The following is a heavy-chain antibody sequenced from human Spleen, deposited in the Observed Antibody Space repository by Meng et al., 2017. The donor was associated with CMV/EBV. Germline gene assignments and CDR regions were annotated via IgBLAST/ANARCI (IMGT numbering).Heavy chain of an antibody. Sequence: SETLSLTCVVSGGSISSSSYYWGWIRQPPGKGLEWIGSIYYSGSTYYNPSLKSRVTISVDTSKNQFSLKLSSVTAADTAVYYCARDVSGYSGYYYGMDVWGQGTTVTVSS. CDR2: IYYSGST. CDR1: GGSISSSSYY. J-gene: IGHJ6*02. CDR3: ARDVSGYSGYYYGMDV. V-gene: IGHV4-39*07. D-gene: IGHD5-12*01.